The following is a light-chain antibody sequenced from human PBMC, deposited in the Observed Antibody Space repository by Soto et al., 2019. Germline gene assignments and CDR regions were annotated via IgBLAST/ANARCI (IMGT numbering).Light chain of an antibody. Sequence: IQLTQSPSSLSASVGDRVTITCRASQGITSTLVWYQQRPGRAPKLLVYAASNLQSGVPSRFSGSGYGTDFTLTISNLQPEDFATYYCQQLNSNPPYTFGQGTKLEVK. CDR3: QQLNSNPPYT. V-gene: IGKV1-9*01. CDR2: AAS. J-gene: IGKJ2*01. CDR1: QGITST.